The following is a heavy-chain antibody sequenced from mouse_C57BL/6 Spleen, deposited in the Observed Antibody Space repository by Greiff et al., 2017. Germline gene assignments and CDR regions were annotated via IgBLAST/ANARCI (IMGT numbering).Heavy chain of an antibody. Sequence: VQLQQPGAELVRPGSSVKLSCKASGYTFTSYWMHWVQQRPLQGLEWIGNIDPSDSDTHYKQKLKDKATLTVDKSSSTAYMLLSSLTAEDASVYYCARGGYRLFAYWGQGTLVTVSA. CDR3: ARGGYRLFAY. CDR1: GYTFTSYW. V-gene: IGHV1-52*01. J-gene: IGHJ3*01. D-gene: IGHD2-14*01. CDR2: IDPSDSDT.